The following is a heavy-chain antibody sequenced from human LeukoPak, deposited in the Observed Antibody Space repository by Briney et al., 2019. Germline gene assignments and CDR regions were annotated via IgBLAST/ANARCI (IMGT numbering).Heavy chain of an antibody. CDR2: VYTSGST. CDR1: GAPINNYY. V-gene: IGHV4-4*07. CDR3: AGRDY. J-gene: IGHJ4*02. Sequence: TSETLSLTCTVSGAPINNYYWSWIRQPAGKGLEWIGRVYTSGSTNYNPSFRSRVTMSVDKSKNQLSLKLTSVTAADTAVYYCAGRDYWGQGTLVTVSS.